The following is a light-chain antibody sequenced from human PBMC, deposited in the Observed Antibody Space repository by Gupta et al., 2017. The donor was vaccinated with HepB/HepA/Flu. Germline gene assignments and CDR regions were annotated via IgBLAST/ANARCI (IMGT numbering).Light chain of an antibody. CDR3: QQSYSTPLT. CDR2: AAS. J-gene: IGKJ4*01. CDR1: QTMNNF. Sequence: IQLTPPPSSLSAAAGDSVTITCRASQTMNNFLPWYQQKPGEAPKLLIYAASSLQSGVPSRFRGSGSGTDFTLTINSLQPEDFATYYCQQSYSTPLTFGGGTKVEIK. V-gene: IGKV1-39*01.